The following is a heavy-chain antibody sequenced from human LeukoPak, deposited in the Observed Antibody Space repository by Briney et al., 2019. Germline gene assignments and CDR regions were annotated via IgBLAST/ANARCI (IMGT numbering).Heavy chain of an antibody. CDR2: INQDGSQK. CDR1: GFSFSSYW. D-gene: IGHD6-13*01. V-gene: IGHV3-7*01. Sequence: GGSLRLSCAASGFSFSSYWMSWVRQAPGKGLEWVANINQDGSQKYYVVSVKGRFTISRDSAKNSLYLQMNSLRAEDTAVYYCARDQRGIATSTSDYWGQGALVTVSS. CDR3: ARDQRGIATSTSDY. J-gene: IGHJ4*02.